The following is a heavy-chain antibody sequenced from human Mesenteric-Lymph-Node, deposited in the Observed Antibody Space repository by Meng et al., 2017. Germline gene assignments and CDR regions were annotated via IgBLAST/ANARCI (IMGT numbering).Heavy chain of an antibody. J-gene: IGHJ6*02. Sequence: ASVKVSCKASGYTFTGYYMHWVRQAPGQGLEWMGWINPNSGGTNYAQKFQGRVTMTRDTSISTAYMELSRLRSDDTAVYYCASDCSGGSCPLTVGDYYYGMDVWGQGTTVTVSS. CDR1: GYTFTGYY. CDR2: INPNSGGT. CDR3: ASDCSGGSCPLTVGDYYYGMDV. D-gene: IGHD2-15*01. V-gene: IGHV1-2*02.